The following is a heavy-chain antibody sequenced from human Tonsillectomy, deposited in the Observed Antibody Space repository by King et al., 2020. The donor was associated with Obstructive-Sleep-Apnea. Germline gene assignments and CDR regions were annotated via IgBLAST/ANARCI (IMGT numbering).Heavy chain of an antibody. CDR3: ARGDSGAVDY. J-gene: IGHJ4*02. D-gene: IGHD1-14*01. Sequence: QLQESGPGLVKPSETLSLTCTVSGGSISRSSYHWGWIRQPPGKGLEWIGSIYYSGSTYYNPSLKSRVTISVDTSKNQFSLKLSSVTAADTAVYYCARGDSGAVDYWGQGTLVTVSS. CDR2: IYYSGST. V-gene: IGHV4-39*07. CDR1: GGSISRSSYH.